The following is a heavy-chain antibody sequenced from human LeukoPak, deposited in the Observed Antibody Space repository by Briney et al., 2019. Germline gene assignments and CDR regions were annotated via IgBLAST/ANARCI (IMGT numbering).Heavy chain of an antibody. CDR1: GFTFSSYA. J-gene: IGHJ6*02. D-gene: IGHD1-26*01. V-gene: IGHV3-23*01. CDR3: AREAVSGSYYYYYYGMDV. CDR2: ISGSGGST. Sequence: GGSLRLSCAASGFTFSSYAMGWVRQAPGKGLEWVSTISGSGGSTYYADSVKGRFTISRDNSKNTLYLQMNSLRAEDTAVYYCAREAVSGSYYYYYYGMDVRGQGTTVTVSS.